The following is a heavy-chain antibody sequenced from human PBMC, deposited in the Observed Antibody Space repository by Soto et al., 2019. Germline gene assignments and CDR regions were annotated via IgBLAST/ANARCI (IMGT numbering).Heavy chain of an antibody. Sequence: GASVKVSCKASGGTFSSYAISWVRQAPGQGLEWMGGIIPIFGTANYAQKFQGRVTITADESTSTAYMELSSLRSEDTAVYYCATPATVPSDSSGYYPYYYYGMDVWGQGTTVTVSS. J-gene: IGHJ6*02. D-gene: IGHD3-22*01. CDR1: GGTFSSYA. CDR2: IIPIFGTA. CDR3: ATPATVPSDSSGYYPYYYYGMDV. V-gene: IGHV1-69*13.